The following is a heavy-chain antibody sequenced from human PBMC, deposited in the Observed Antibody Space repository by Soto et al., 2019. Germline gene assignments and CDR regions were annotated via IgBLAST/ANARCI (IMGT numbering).Heavy chain of an antibody. CDR3: ARRAETNGWNGFGADKYYFDF. J-gene: IGHJ4*02. D-gene: IGHD1-1*01. V-gene: IGHV1-8*01. Sequence: QVQLVQSGAEVRKPGASVKVSCEASGYTFTSYDIYWVRQATGQGLEWMVWMNPNTGNSGYAQKSQGIGNVTSDTSINTVYMELSSLRSEDTAVYYCARRAETNGWNGFGADKYYFDFWGQGTLVTVSS. CDR2: MNPNTGNS. CDR1: GYTFTSYD.